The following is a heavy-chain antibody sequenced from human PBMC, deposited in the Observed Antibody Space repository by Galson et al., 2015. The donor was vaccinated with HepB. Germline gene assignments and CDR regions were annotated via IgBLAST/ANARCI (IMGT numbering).Heavy chain of an antibody. CDR1: GFTFSSYW. CDR3: ARAKGGSGWYRYYFDY. D-gene: IGHD6-19*01. J-gene: IGHJ4*02. CDR2: IKQDGSEK. Sequence: SLRLSCAASGFTFSSYWMSWVRQAPGKGLEWVANIKQDGSEKYYVDSVKGRFTISRDNAKNSLYLQMNSLRAEDTAVYYCARAKGGSGWYRYYFDYWGQGTLVTVSS. V-gene: IGHV3-7*03.